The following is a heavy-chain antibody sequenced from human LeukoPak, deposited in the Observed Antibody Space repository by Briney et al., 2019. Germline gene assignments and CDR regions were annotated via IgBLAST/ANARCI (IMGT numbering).Heavy chain of an antibody. V-gene: IGHV1-24*01. CDR3: ATLCSTSCYQAFDI. Sequence: GASVKVSCKVCGYTLSELSMHWVRQAPGKGLEWMGGFDPEDGETIHAQKFQGRVTMTEDTSTDTAYMELSSLRSEDTAVYYCATLCSTSCYQAFDIWGQGTMVTVSS. CDR2: FDPEDGET. D-gene: IGHD2-2*01. CDR1: GYTLSELS. J-gene: IGHJ3*02.